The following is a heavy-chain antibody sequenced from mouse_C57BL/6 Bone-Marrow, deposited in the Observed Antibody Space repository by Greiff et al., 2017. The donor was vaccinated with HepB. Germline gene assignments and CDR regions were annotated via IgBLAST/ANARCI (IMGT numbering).Heavy chain of an antibody. J-gene: IGHJ3*01. Sequence: EVKLMESGGGLVKPGGSLKLSCAASGFTFSSYAMSWVRQTPEKRLEWVATISDGGSYTYYPDNVKGRFTISRDNAKNNLYLQMSHLKSEDTAMYYCAREPAPTIVTTGFAYWGQGTLVTVSA. CDR1: GFTFSSYA. V-gene: IGHV5-4*01. CDR3: AREPAPTIVTTGFAY. D-gene: IGHD2-5*01. CDR2: ISDGGSYT.